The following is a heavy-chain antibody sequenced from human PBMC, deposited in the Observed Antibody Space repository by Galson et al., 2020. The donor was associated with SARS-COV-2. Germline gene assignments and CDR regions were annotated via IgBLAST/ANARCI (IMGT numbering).Heavy chain of an antibody. D-gene: IGHD2-21*02. CDR1: GRTFNKYA. CDR3: AKADGDCGMDY. V-gene: IGHV3-23*01. J-gene: IGHJ4*02. CDR2: INAGADRA. Sequence: GGSLRLSCAASGRTFNKYAMSWVRQAPGKGLEWVSGINAGADRAYYADSVKGRFTISRDNSKNTLYLQMNSLRAEDTAVYYCAKADGDCGMDYWGQGTLVTVSS.